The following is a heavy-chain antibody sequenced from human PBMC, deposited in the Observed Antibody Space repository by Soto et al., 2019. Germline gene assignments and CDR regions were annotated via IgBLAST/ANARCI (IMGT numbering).Heavy chain of an antibody. CDR2: ISGSGGST. V-gene: IGHV3-23*01. CDR1: GFTFSSYA. D-gene: IGHD3-3*01. J-gene: IGHJ5*02. Sequence: GGSLRLSCAASGFTFSSYAMSWVRQAPGKGLEWVSAISGSGGSTYYADSVKGRFTISRDNSKNTLYLQMNSLRAEDTAVYYCAKKFRTTIFGVVIIPVWFDPWGQGTLVTAPQ. CDR3: AKKFRTTIFGVVIIPVWFDP.